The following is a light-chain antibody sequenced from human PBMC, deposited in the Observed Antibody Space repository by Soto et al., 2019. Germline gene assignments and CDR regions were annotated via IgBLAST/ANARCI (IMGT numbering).Light chain of an antibody. Sequence: QPVLTQSPSASASLGASVKLTCTLSSGHSSYAIAWHQQQPEKGPRYLMKLDSDGSHTKGDAIPDRFSGSSSGAERYLTIASLPSEDEADYYCQTCGTGIHVLFGGGTKLTVL. V-gene: IGLV4-69*01. CDR1: SGHSSYA. J-gene: IGLJ2*01. CDR2: LDSDGSH. CDR3: QTCGTGIHVL.